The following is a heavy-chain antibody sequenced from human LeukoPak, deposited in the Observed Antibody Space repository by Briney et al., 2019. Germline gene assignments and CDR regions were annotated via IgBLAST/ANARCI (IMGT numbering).Heavy chain of an antibody. CDR1: GFAFSSYG. V-gene: IGHV3-30*02. J-gene: IGHJ4*02. CDR2: IRYDGSNK. Sequence: GGSLRLSCAASGFAFSSYGMHWVRQAPGKGLEWVAFIRYDGSNKYYSDSVKGRFTISRDNSKNTLYLQMNSLRAEDTAVYYCARDRYSSGWYGDFDCWGQGTLVSVSS. D-gene: IGHD6-19*01. CDR3: ARDRYSSGWYGDFDC.